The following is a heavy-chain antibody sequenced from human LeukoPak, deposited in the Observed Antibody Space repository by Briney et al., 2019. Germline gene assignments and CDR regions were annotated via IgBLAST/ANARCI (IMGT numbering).Heavy chain of an antibody. J-gene: IGHJ4*02. CDR2: IIASDGST. D-gene: IGHD5-12*01. CDR1: GFIFSNYA. Sequence: AGGSLRLSCAASGFIFSNYAMSWVREAPGKGLVWVSAIIASDGSTYYADSVKGRFTISRDNSKNTLYLQMNSLRAEDTAIYYCAREGMVATFDYWGQGTLVTVSS. V-gene: IGHV3-23*01. CDR3: AREGMVATFDY.